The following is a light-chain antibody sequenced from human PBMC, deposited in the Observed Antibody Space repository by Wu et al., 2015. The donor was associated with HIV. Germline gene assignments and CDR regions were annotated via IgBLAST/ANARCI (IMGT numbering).Light chain of an antibody. CDR2: GAS. V-gene: IGKV3-20*01. CDR3: QKYGSSPVFT. J-gene: IGKJ3*01. Sequence: EIVLTQSPGTLSLSPGERATLSCRASQSISTSYLAWYQHKPGQAPRHLIYGASKRATGVPDRFSGSGSGTDFTLIISRLEPEDFAVYYCQKYGSSPVFTFGPGTKVDI. CDR1: QSISTSY.